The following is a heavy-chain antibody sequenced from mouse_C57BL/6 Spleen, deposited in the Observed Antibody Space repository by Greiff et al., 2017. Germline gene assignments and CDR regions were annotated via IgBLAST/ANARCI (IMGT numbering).Heavy chain of an antibody. J-gene: IGHJ2*01. V-gene: IGHV1-82*01. Sequence: VQLQQSGPELVKPGASVKISCKASGYAFSSSWMNWVKQRPGKGLEWIGRIYPGDGDTNYNGKFKGKATLTADKSSSTAYMQLSSLTSEDSAVYFCARGRNGNYVGFDYWGQGTTLTVSS. CDR3: ARGRNGNYVGFDY. CDR2: IYPGDGDT. D-gene: IGHD2-1*01. CDR1: GYAFSSSW.